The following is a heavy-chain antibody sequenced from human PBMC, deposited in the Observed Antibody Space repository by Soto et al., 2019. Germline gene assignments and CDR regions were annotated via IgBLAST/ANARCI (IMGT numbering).Heavy chain of an antibody. CDR2: ISAYNGNT. CDR1: GYTFTSYV. V-gene: IGHV1-18*01. Sequence: SVKFAFEASGYTFTSYVIMWARQAPGQGLEWMGWISAYNGNTNYAQKLQGRVTMTTDTSTSTAYMELRSLRSDDTAVYYCARPYSSGSYDFDYWGQGTLVTVSS. J-gene: IGHJ4*02. D-gene: IGHD6-19*01. CDR3: ARPYSSGSYDFDY.